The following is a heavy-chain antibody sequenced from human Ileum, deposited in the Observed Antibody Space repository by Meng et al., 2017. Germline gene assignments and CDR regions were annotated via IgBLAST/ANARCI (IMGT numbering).Heavy chain of an antibody. Sequence: QWQLVQSGAEVGKPGASVKVSCKSSGITLTGYYIHWVRQAPGQGLEWMGQIKFNDGGTYYVQKFEGRVTLTRDTSINTVYMELSSLKSDDTAVYYCARENWYYDYWGQGTLVTVSS. CDR2: IKFNDGGT. J-gene: IGHJ4*02. CDR1: GITLTGYY. V-gene: IGHV1-2*06. D-gene: IGHD3-10*01. CDR3: ARENWYYDY.